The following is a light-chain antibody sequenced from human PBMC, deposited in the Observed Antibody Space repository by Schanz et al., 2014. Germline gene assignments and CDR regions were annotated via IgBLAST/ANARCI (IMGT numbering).Light chain of an antibody. V-gene: IGLV3-1*01. J-gene: IGLJ2*01. CDR2: QNN. Sequence: SYELTQPPSVSVSPGQTASITCSGAKLGNKYASWYQQKQGQSPVLVIHQNNKRPSGIPERFSGSTSGNTATLTISGTQAMDEADYYCQAWDTTTLVFGGGTKVTVL. CDR1: KLGNKY. CDR3: QAWDTTTLV.